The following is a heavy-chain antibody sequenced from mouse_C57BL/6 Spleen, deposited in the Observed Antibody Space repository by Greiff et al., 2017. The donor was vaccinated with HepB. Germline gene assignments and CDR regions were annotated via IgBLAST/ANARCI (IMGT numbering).Heavy chain of an antibody. CDR3: ARYRLGVGFDC. Sequence: EVQGVESGGGLVQPGGSLSLSCAASGFTFTDYYMSWVRQPPGKALEWLGFIRNKANGYTTEYSASVKGRFTISRDNSQNILYLQMNALRAEDSAPYYCARYRLGVGFDCWGRGTTLSVAS. V-gene: IGHV7-3*01. J-gene: IGHJ2*01. CDR2: IRNKANGYTT. D-gene: IGHD4-1*01. CDR1: GFTFTDYY.